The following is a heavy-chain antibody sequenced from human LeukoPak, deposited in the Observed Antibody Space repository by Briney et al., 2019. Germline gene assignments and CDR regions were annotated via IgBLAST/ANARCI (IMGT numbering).Heavy chain of an antibody. CDR2: ISTSGSTK. CDR3: ASQKGRIAVAVDY. Sequence: GGSLRLSCAASGFTFSSYEMNWVRQAPRKGLEWVSYISTSGSTKYYADSVKGRFTISRDNARNSLYLEMNSLRAEDTAVYYCASQKGRIAVAVDYWGQGTLVTVSS. D-gene: IGHD6-19*01. V-gene: IGHV3-48*03. J-gene: IGHJ4*02. CDR1: GFTFSSYE.